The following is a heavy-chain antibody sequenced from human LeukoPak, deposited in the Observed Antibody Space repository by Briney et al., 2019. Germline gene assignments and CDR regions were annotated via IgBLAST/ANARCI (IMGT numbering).Heavy chain of an antibody. CDR3: AGTTYYYDSSGYYPRY. D-gene: IGHD3-22*01. J-gene: IGHJ4*02. CDR1: GGSISSYY. V-gene: IGHV4-59*01. CDR2: IYYSGST. Sequence: SETLSLTCTVSGGSISSYYWSWIRQPPGKGLEWIGYIYYSGSTNYNPSLKSRVTISVDTSKNQFSLKLSSETAADTAVYYCAGTTYYYDSSGYYPRYWGQGTLVTVSS.